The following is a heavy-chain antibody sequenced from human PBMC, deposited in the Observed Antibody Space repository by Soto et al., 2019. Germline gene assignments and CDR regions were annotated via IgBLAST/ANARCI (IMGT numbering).Heavy chain of an antibody. Sequence: SEPLSLTCTVSGGSISSNAYYWDWIRQSPGKGLEWIGSIYYSVTTYYNPSLKSRVSMSVDTSRNQFSLKLSSVTAADTAVYYCSHILSGSQFNYWGQGTPVTVSS. CDR1: GGSISSNAYY. CDR2: IYYSVTT. D-gene: IGHD3-9*01. V-gene: IGHV4-39*01. CDR3: SHILSGSQFNY. J-gene: IGHJ4*02.